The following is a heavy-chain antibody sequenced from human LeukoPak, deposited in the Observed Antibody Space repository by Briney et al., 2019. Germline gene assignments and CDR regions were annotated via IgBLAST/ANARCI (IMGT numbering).Heavy chain of an antibody. V-gene: IGHV3-23*01. CDR2: ISGSGGST. J-gene: IGHJ5*01. CDR3: ASATVSGGSCYDS. CDR1: GFTFSSYA. D-gene: IGHD2-15*01. Sequence: GGSLRLSCAASGFTFSSYAMSWVRQAPGEGLEWVSAISGSGGSTYYADSVKGRFTISRDNSKNTLYLQMNSLRAEDTAVYYCASATVSGGSCYDSWGQGTLVTVSS.